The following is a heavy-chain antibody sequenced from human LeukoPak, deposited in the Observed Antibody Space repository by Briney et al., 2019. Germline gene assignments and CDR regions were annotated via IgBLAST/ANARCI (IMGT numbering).Heavy chain of an antibody. CDR1: GYTFSGYY. CDR2: INPNSGGT. D-gene: IGHD3-3*01. V-gene: IGHV1-2*02. CDR3: ARSYGGVYDFWSGYSVDY. Sequence: ASVKVSCKASGYTFSGYYMHWVRQAPGQGLEWMGWINPNSGGTNYAQKFQGRVTMTRDMSTSTVYMELSSLRSEDTAVYYCARSYGGVYDFWSGYSVDYWGQGTLVTVSS. J-gene: IGHJ4*02.